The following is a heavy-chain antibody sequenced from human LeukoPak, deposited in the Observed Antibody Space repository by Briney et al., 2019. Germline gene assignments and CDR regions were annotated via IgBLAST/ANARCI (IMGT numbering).Heavy chain of an antibody. J-gene: IGHJ4*02. CDR3: ALFVSSGPGYYFDY. CDR1: GGYISSYY. CDR2: IYYSGST. V-gene: IGHV4-59*01. Sequence: SETLSLTCTVSGGYISSYYWSWIRQPPGKGLEWIGYIYYSGSTNYNPSLKSRVTISVDTSKNQFSLKLSSVNAADTAVYYCALFVSSGPGYYFDYWGQGTLVTVSS. D-gene: IGHD3-22*01.